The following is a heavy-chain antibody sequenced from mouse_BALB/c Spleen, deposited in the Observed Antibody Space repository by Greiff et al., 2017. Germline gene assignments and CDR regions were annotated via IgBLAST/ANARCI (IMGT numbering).Heavy chain of an antibody. CDR3: ARGEGNYWYFDV. V-gene: IGHV2-9*02. CDR1: GFSLTSYG. CDR2: IWAGGST. J-gene: IGHJ1*01. Sequence: VQLQESGPGLVAPSQSLSITCTVSGFSLTSYGVHWVRQPPGKGLEWLGVIWAGGSTNYNSALMSRLSISKDNSKSQVFLKMNSLQTDDTAMYYCARGEGNYWYFDVWGAGTTVTVSS. D-gene: IGHD2-1*01.